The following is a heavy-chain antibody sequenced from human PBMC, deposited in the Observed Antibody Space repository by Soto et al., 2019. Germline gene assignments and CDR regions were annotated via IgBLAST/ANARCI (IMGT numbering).Heavy chain of an antibody. V-gene: IGHV4-31*11. CDR2: VYYSGST. D-gene: IGHD5-18*01. Sequence: QVQLQESGPGLVNPSQTLSLTCVFSGASISSGGYYWSWIRQHPGKGLEWFGYVYYSGSTYYNPSLKSRVTISVDTSKTQYSLRLSSVTAADTAVDYCAREKGAMADFWGQGILVTVSP. J-gene: IGHJ4*02. CDR3: AREKGAMADF. CDR1: GASISSGGYY.